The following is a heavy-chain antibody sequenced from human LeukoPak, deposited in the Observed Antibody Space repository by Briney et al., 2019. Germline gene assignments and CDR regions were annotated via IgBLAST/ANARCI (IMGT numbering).Heavy chain of an antibody. V-gene: IGHV3-21*01. CDR3: ASDIVATIGPSYYYYYGMDV. D-gene: IGHD5-12*01. Sequence: GGSLRLSCAASGFTFSSYSMNWVRQAPGKGLEWVSSISSSSSYIYYADSVKGRFTISRDNAKNPLYLQMNSLRAEDTAVYYCASDIVATIGPSYYYYYGMDVWGQGTTVTVSS. CDR2: ISSSSSYI. J-gene: IGHJ6*02. CDR1: GFTFSSYS.